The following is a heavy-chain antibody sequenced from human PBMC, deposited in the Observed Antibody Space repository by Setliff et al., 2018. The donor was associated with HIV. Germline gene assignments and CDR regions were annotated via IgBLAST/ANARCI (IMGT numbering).Heavy chain of an antibody. CDR1: GFMFSSYW. V-gene: IGHV3-7*03. CDR3: TTRAMSAANHLDY. Sequence: GGSLRLSCAVSGFMFSSYWMSWVRQGRGKGLEWVANIKQDGSEKYYADSVKGRFTISRDFSKDVLYLEMNSVKVEDTAVYYCTTRAMSAANHLDYWGQGTLVTVSS. D-gene: IGHD2-15*01. J-gene: IGHJ4*02. CDR2: IKQDGSEK.